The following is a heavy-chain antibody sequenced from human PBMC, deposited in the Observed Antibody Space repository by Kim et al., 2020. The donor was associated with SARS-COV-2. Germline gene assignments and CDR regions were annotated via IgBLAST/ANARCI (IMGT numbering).Heavy chain of an antibody. CDR3: ARVITIFGVVIGIDY. Sequence: NPPLKSRVTISVDPSKNRFSLKLGSVTAADTAVHYCARVITIFGVVIGIDYWGQGTLVTVSS. V-gene: IGHV4-31*02. J-gene: IGHJ4*02. D-gene: IGHD3-3*01.